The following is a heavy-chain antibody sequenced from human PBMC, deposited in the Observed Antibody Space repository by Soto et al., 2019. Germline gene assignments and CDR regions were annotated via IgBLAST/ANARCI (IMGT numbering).Heavy chain of an antibody. D-gene: IGHD1-26*01. Sequence: QVQLVESGGGVVQPGRSLRLSCAASGFTFSTYGMHWVRQAPGKGLEWVAVISYDGSNKYYADSVKGRFTISRDNSKNTVYLQMNSLKAEDTAVYYCAGDLRRYSGSYTPDYWGQGTLVTVSS. CDR2: ISYDGSNK. J-gene: IGHJ4*02. CDR3: AGDLRRYSGSYTPDY. CDR1: GFTFSTYG. V-gene: IGHV3-30*19.